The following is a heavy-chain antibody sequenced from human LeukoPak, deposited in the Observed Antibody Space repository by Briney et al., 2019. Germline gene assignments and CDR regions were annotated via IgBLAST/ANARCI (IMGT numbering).Heavy chain of an antibody. CDR1: GGSFSSYY. Sequence: PSETLSLTCVVYGGSFSSYYWSWIRQPPGKRLEWIGEINYSGSTDYNPSLKSRVTISVDTSKNQFSLNLISVTAADTAAYYCARSTSNDFIWESYRPRVASYFDYWGRGTLVTVSS. CDR2: INYSGST. D-gene: IGHD3-16*02. V-gene: IGHV4-34*01. CDR3: ARSTSNDFIWESYRPRVASYFDY. J-gene: IGHJ4*02.